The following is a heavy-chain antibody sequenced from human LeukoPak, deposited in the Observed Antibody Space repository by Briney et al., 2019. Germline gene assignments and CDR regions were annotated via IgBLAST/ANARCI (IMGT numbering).Heavy chain of an antibody. CDR2: ISGSGGTT. CDR1: GFTFSSYA. CDR3: ARWDLAYCGGDCYDPFFDY. J-gene: IGHJ4*02. Sequence: PGGSLRLSCAASGFTFSSYALSWVRQAPGKGLEWVSGISGSGGTTYYADSVKGRLTISRDNSKNTLYLQMNSLRAEDTAVYYCARWDLAYCGGDCYDPFFDYWGQGTLVTVSS. V-gene: IGHV3-23*01. D-gene: IGHD2-21*02.